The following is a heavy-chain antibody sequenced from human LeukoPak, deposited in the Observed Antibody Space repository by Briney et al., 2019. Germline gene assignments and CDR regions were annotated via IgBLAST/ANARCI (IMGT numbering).Heavy chain of an antibody. D-gene: IGHD6-19*01. CDR2: IIPIFGIA. Sequence: SVKVSCKASGGTFSSYAISWVRQAPGQGLEWMGRIIPIFGIANYAQKFQGRVTITADKSTSTAYMELSSLRSEDTAVYYCARDWQQWLVDPGYYYYGMDVWGQGTTVTASS. J-gene: IGHJ6*02. CDR3: ARDWQQWLVDPGYYYYGMDV. CDR1: GGTFSSYA. V-gene: IGHV1-69*04.